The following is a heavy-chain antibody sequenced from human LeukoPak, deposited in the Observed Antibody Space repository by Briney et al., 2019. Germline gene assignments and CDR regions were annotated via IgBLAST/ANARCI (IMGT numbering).Heavy chain of an antibody. J-gene: IGHJ4*02. CDR1: GDSISSSSYF. CDR2: IYYSGST. V-gene: IGHV4-39*07. Sequence: SETLSLTCTVSGDSISSSSYFWGWIRQPPGKGLEWIGSIYYSGSTYYNPSLKSRVTISLDTSKNHFSLKLSSVTAADTAVYYCARVPNDYGDFFFDYWGQGTVVTVSS. D-gene: IGHD4-17*01. CDR3: ARVPNDYGDFFFDY.